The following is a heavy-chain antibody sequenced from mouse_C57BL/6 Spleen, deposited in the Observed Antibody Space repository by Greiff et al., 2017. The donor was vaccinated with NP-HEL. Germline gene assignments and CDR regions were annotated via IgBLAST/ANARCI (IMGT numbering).Heavy chain of an antibody. D-gene: IGHD1-1*01. J-gene: IGHJ4*01. CDR3: AREGVGDAMDY. CDR1: GYAFTNYL. Sequence: QVQLQQSGAELVRPGTSVKVSCKASGYAFTNYLIEWVKQRPGQGLEWIGVINPGSGGTNYNEKFKGKATLTADKSSSTAYMQLSSLTSEDSAVYFCAREGVGDAMDYWGQGTSVTVSS. CDR2: INPGSGGT. V-gene: IGHV1-54*01.